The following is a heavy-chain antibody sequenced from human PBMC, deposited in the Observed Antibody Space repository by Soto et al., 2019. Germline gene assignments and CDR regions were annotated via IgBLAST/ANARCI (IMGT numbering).Heavy chain of an antibody. CDR3: ARLHSHGTYGMDV. J-gene: IGHJ6*02. V-gene: IGHV1-69*13. CDR2: IIPIFGTT. Sequence: SVKVSCKASGGSFTYTLSWVRQAPGQGLEWMGGIIPIFGTTNYAQKFQGRVTITADESTKTAYLELSTLRSEDTAVYYCARLHSHGTYGMDVWGQGTTVTVSS. CDR1: GGSFTYT. D-gene: IGHD5-18*01.